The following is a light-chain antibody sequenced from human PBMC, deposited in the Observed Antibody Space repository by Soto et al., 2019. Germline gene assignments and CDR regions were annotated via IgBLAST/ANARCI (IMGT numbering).Light chain of an antibody. CDR2: AAS. J-gene: IGKJ5*01. Sequence: DIQMTQSPSSLSASVSERVTITCRASQSVRSYLNWYQQKPGKAPKLLIFAASSLQSGTPSRFSGSGSGTDFTLTISSLQPEDFATYYCQHTYTTPITFGQGTRLEIK. CDR1: QSVRSY. CDR3: QHTYTTPIT. V-gene: IGKV1-39*01.